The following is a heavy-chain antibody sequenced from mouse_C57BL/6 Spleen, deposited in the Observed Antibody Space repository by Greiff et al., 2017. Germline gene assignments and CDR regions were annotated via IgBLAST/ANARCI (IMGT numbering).Heavy chain of an antibody. CDR2: IAPNSGGT. Sequence: QVQLQQPGAELVKPGASVKLSCKASGYTFTSYWMHWVKQRPGRGLEWIGRIAPNSGGTKYNEKFKSKATLTVDKPSSTAYMQLSSLTSEDSAVYYCARGATVVAQDYAMDYWGQGTSVTVSS. CDR1: GYTFTSYW. CDR3: ARGATVVAQDYAMDY. D-gene: IGHD1-1*01. V-gene: IGHV1-72*01. J-gene: IGHJ4*01.